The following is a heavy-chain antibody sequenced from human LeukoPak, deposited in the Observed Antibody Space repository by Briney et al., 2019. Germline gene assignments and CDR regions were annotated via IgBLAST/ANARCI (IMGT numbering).Heavy chain of an antibody. CDR3: AKDIAPAYYYGMDV. D-gene: IGHD2-21*01. J-gene: IGHJ6*02. V-gene: IGHV3-43*02. CDR2: ISGDGGST. CDR1: GFTFDDHA. Sequence: HPGGSLRLSCEASGFTFDDHAMPWVRQAPGKGLEWVSLISGDGGSTYYADSVEGRFTISRDNSKNSLYLQMNSLRTEDTALYYCAKDIAPAYYYGMDVWGQGTTVTVSS.